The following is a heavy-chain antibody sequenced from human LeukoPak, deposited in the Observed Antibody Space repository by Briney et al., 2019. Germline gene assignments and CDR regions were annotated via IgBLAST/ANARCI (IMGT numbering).Heavy chain of an antibody. J-gene: IGHJ4*02. D-gene: IGHD3-3*01. CDR3: VKAQYDFWSGLDY. CDR1: GFTFSRYP. Sequence: GGSLRLSCSASGFTFSRYPMHWVRQAPGKGLEYVSAISGNGGSTYYADSVKGRFTISRDNSKNTLYLQMSSMRTEDTAIYYCVKAQYDFWSGLDYWGQGTLVTVSS. V-gene: IGHV3-64D*09. CDR2: ISGNGGST.